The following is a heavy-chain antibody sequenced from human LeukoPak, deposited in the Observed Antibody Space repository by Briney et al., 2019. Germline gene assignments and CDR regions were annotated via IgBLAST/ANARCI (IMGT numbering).Heavy chain of an antibody. Sequence: ASVKVSCKASGGTFSSYGISWVRQAPGQGLEWMGWISAYNGNTNYAQKLQGRVTMTTDTSTSTAYMELRSLRSDDTAVYYCARGIVGATAFDIWGQGTIVTVSS. J-gene: IGHJ3*02. CDR3: ARGIVGATAFDI. CDR2: ISAYNGNT. CDR1: GGTFSSYG. V-gene: IGHV1-18*01. D-gene: IGHD1-26*01.